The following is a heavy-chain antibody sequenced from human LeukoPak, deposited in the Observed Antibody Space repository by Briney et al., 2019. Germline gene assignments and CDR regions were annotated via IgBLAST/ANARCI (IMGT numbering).Heavy chain of an antibody. Sequence: PSETLSLTFTVSGGSISSYYWSWIRQPPGKGLEWLGYIYSGGSVNYNPALQSRVTISVDPSKNQFFLKLTSVTAADTAVYYCARVLGGTSLFDYWGQGTLVTVSS. CDR3: ARVLGGTSLFDY. CDR1: GGSISSYY. J-gene: IGHJ4*02. V-gene: IGHV4-59*01. CDR2: IYSGGSV. D-gene: IGHD3-16*01.